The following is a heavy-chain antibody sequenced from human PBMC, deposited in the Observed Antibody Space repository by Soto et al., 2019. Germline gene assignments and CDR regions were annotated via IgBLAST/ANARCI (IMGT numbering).Heavy chain of an antibody. CDR3: AKDLRAGSGYDFDY. CDR1: GFTFTSYS. D-gene: IGHD5-12*01. Sequence: EVQLLQSGGGVVQPGGSRRLSCAASGFTFTSYSMTWVRQTPGKGLEWVAAVNPVGYRTYYADSVKGRFNISRDNSNKTLYLQMNSLRAEDTAVYYCAKDLRAGSGYDFDYRDQGTLVPVSS. V-gene: IGHV3-23*01. J-gene: IGHJ4*02. CDR2: VNPVGYRT.